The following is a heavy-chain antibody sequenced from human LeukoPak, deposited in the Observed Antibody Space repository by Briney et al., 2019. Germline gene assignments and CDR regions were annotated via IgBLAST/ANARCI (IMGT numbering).Heavy chain of an antibody. CDR1: GGSISSSSYY. CDR3: ARHEEYYDSSGYYKIPDY. J-gene: IGHJ4*02. Sequence: SETLSLTCTVSGGSISSSSYYWGWIRQPPGKGLEWIGSIYYSGSTYYNPSLKSRVTISVDTSKNQFSLKLSSVTAADTAVYCCARHEEYYDSSGYYKIPDYWGQGTLVIVSS. D-gene: IGHD3-22*01. CDR2: IYYSGST. V-gene: IGHV4-39*01.